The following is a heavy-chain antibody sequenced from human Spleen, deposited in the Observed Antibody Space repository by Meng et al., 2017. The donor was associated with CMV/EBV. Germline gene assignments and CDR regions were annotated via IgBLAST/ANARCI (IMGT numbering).Heavy chain of an antibody. D-gene: IGHD3-22*01. CDR2: INPTSGGT. V-gene: IGHV1-2*02. J-gene: IGHJ4*02. CDR1: YTFTGYY. Sequence: YTFTGYYMHWVRQAPGQGLEWMGWINPTSGGTNYAQKFQGRVTMTRDTSISTAYMELSRLRSDDTAVYYCARVYYDTSGYSYYFDYWGQGTLVTVSS. CDR3: ARVYYDTSGYSYYFDY.